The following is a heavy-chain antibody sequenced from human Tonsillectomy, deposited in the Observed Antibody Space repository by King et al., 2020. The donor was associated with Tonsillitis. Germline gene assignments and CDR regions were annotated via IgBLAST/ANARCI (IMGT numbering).Heavy chain of an antibody. CDR2: IKHDGSEK. V-gene: IGHV3-7*01. CDR3: ARDVLGVVTAINDAFDI. CDR1: GFTFSSYW. J-gene: IGHJ3*02. D-gene: IGHD2-21*02. Sequence: VQLVESGGGLVQPGGSLRLSCAASGFTFSSYWMSWVRQAPGKGLEWVANIKHDGSEKYYVDSVKGRFTISRDNTKNSLYLQMNSLRAEDTAVYYCARDVLGVVTAINDAFDIWGEGTVLTVSS.